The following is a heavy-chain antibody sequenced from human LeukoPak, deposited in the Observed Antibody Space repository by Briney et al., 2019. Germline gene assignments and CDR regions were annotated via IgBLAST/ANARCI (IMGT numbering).Heavy chain of an antibody. CDR2: INPNSGGT. J-gene: IGHJ4*02. CDR1: GYTFTSYH. D-gene: IGHD1-14*01. CDR3: ARVIFRYTDYFDY. Sequence: GASVKVSCKASGYTFTSYHMHWVRQAPGQGLEWMGWINPNSGGTNYAQKFQGRVTMTRDTSISTAYMELSRLRSDDTAVYYCARVIFRYTDYFDYWGQGTLVTVSS. V-gene: IGHV1-2*02.